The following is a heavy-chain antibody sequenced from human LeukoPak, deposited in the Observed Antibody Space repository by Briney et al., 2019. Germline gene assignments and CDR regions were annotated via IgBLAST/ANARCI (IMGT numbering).Heavy chain of an antibody. J-gene: IGHJ4*02. V-gene: IGHV3-23*01. Sequence: GGSLRLSCAASGFTFSSYAMSWVRQAPGKGLEWVSAISGSGGSTYYADSVKGRFTISRDNSKNTLYLQMNSLRAEDTAVYYCAKDITIGGGAGGTWYFDYWGQGTLVTVSS. CDR1: GFTFSSYA. CDR3: AKDITIGGGAGGTWYFDY. D-gene: IGHD3-3*01. CDR2: ISGSGGST.